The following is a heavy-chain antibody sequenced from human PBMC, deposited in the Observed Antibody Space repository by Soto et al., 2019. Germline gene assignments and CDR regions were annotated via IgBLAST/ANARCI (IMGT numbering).Heavy chain of an antibody. V-gene: IGHV3-30*03. Sequence: GGSLRLSCAASGFTFSSFGMHWVRQAPGKGLEWVTLISYDGSNKFYADSVKGRFTISRDNSKNTLYLQMNSLRAEDTAVYYCARPGGSYDPMTLAPDYWGQGTLVTVSS. J-gene: IGHJ4*02. CDR1: GFTFSSFG. D-gene: IGHD1-26*01. CDR2: ISYDGSNK. CDR3: ARPGGSYDPMTLAPDY.